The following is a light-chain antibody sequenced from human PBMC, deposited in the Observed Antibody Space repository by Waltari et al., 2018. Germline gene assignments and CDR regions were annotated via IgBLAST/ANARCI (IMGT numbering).Light chain of an antibody. CDR3: CSYAASVHWL. J-gene: IGLJ3*02. V-gene: IGLV2-11*01. CDR2: DVD. CDR1: SSHVGGYNY. Sequence: QSALTQPRSVSGSPGQSVTTSCTRTSSHVGGYNYVSWYQQHPGRAPNLIIYDVDKRPSGVPDRFFGSKSGNTASLTISGLQADDESDFYCCSYAASVHWLFGGGTKVTVL.